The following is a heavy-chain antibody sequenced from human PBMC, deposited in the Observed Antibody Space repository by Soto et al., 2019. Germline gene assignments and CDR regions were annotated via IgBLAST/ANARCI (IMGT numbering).Heavy chain of an antibody. J-gene: IGHJ4*02. CDR2: IIPILGIA. CDR3: AREYYYDSSGSLDY. V-gene: IGHV1-69*02. CDR1: GGTFSSYT. Sequence: QVQLVQSGAEVKKPGSSVKVSCKASGGTFSSYTISWVRQAPGQGLEWMGRIIPILGIANYAQKFQGRVTITADKSTSTAYMELSSLRSEDTAVYYCAREYYYDSSGSLDYWGQGPLVTVSS. D-gene: IGHD3-22*01.